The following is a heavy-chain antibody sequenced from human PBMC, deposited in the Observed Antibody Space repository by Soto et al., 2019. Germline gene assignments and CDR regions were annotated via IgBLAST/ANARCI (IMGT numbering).Heavy chain of an antibody. CDR1: GGSISSYY. CDR2: IYYSGST. V-gene: IGHV4-59*01. J-gene: IGHJ6*02. Sequence: SETLSLTRTVSGGSISSYYWSWIRQPPGKGLEWIGYIYYSGSTNYNPSLKSRVTISVDTSKNQFSLKLSSVTAADTAVYYCARDMGGDITVTSAYYYGMDVWGQGTTVTV. D-gene: IGHD4-4*01. CDR3: ARDMGGDITVTSAYYYGMDV.